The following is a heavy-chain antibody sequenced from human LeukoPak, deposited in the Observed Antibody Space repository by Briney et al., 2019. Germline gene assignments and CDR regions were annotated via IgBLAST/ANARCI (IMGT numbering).Heavy chain of an antibody. CDR2: INWNGGST. CDR1: GFTFDDYG. J-gene: IGHJ4*02. Sequence: GGSLRLSCAASGFTFDDYGMSWVRQAPGKGLEWVSGINWNGGSTGYADSVKGRFTISRDNAKNSLYLQMNSLRAEDTALYYCAREGNSANWGAAAVFDYRGQGTLVTVSS. D-gene: IGHD6-13*01. CDR3: AREGNSANWGAAAVFDY. V-gene: IGHV3-20*04.